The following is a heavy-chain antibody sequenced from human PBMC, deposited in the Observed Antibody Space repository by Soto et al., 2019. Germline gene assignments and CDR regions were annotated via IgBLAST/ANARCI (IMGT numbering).Heavy chain of an antibody. V-gene: IGHV4-59*01. Sequence: SETLSFTCTVSGGSISSYYWSWIRQPPGKGLEWIGYIYYSGSTNYNPSLKSRVTISVDTSKNQFSLKLSSVTAADTAVYYRARGGEPRTRYYGMDVWGQGTTVTVSS. J-gene: IGHJ6*02. CDR2: IYYSGST. CDR1: GGSISSYY. CDR3: ARGGEPRTRYYGMDV. D-gene: IGHD3-16*01.